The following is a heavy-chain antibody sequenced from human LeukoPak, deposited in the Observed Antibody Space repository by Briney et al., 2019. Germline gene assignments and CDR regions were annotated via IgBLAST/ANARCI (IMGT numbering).Heavy chain of an antibody. D-gene: IGHD3-10*01. Sequence: SETLSLTCTVSGGSISSYYWSWIRQPPGKGLEWIGYIYYSGSTNYNPSLKSRVTISVDTSKNQFSLKLSSVIAADTAVYYCASGSYNYYGSGSYSRWGQGTLVTVSS. CDR1: GGSISSYY. CDR3: ASGSYNYYGSGSYSR. V-gene: IGHV4-59*08. CDR2: IYYSGST. J-gene: IGHJ4*02.